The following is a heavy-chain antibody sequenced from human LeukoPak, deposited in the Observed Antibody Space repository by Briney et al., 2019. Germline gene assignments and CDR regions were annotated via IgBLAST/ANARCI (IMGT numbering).Heavy chain of an antibody. Sequence: SETLSLTCTVSGYSISSGYYWGWIRQPPGKGLEWIGSIYHSGSTYYNPPLKSRVTISVDTSKNQFSLKLSSVTAADTAVYYCARHEGGYSYGRDAFDIWGQGTMVTVSS. CDR1: GYSISSGYY. V-gene: IGHV4-38-2*02. CDR3: ARHEGGYSYGRDAFDI. J-gene: IGHJ3*02. CDR2: IYHSGST. D-gene: IGHD5-18*01.